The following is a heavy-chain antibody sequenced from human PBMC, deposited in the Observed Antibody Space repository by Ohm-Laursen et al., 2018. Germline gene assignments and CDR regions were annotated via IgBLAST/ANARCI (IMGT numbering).Heavy chain of an antibody. CDR1: GFTFSNAW. D-gene: IGHD2-15*01. Sequence: GSLRLSCSASGFTFSNAWMTWVRQAPGKELEWVANIKQDESEKLYLDSVKGRFTVSRNNPKNSLFLEMNRLRVEDTGVYYCARDFRREYCSGGSCYNGLDVWGQGTTVTVSS. CDR2: IKQDESEK. CDR3: ARDFRREYCSGGSCYNGLDV. J-gene: IGHJ6*02. V-gene: IGHV3-7*01.